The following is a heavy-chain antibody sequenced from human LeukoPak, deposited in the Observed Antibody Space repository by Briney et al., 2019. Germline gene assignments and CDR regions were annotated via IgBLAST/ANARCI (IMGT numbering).Heavy chain of an antibody. D-gene: IGHD4/OR15-4a*01. Sequence: SETLSLTCTVSGDSISSNSYYWVWIRQPPGKGLEWIGSINYSGNTYYSSSLRSRVTISVDTSRNQFSLKLSSVTAADTAVYSCARFLTSSSDGNYFDHWGQGTLVTVSS. CDR1: GDSISSNSYY. CDR3: ARFLTSSSDGNYFDH. V-gene: IGHV4-39*01. J-gene: IGHJ4*02. CDR2: INYSGNT.